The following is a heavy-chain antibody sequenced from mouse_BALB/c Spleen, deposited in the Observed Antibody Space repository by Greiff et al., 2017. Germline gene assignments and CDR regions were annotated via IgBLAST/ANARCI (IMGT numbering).Heavy chain of an antibody. CDR3: ASHSYYGSSYWYFDV. V-gene: IGHV7-3*02. J-gene: IGHJ1*01. D-gene: IGHD1-1*01. Sequence: EVQRVESGGGLVQPGGSLRLSCATSGFTFTDYYMSWVRQPPGKALEWLGFIRNTANGYTTEYSAPVKGRFTTSKDNTQSILYLQMNTLRAEDSATYYCASHSYYGSSYWYFDVWGAGTTVTVSS. CDR1: GFTFTDYY. CDR2: IRNTANGYTT.